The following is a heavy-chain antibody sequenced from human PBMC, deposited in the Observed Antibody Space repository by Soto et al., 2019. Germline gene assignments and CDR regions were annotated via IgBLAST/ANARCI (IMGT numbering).Heavy chain of an antibody. CDR1: GYTFTSYG. Sequence: QVQLVQSGAEVKKPGASVKVSCKASGYTFTSYGISWVRQAPGQGLEWMGWISAYNGNTNYAQKRXGXVXMXXDTSTSPAYMELRSLRSDDTAVYYCARDNGYESDYWGQGTLVTVSS. CDR3: ARDNGYESDY. J-gene: IGHJ4*02. CDR2: ISAYNGNT. V-gene: IGHV1-18*01. D-gene: IGHD5-12*01.